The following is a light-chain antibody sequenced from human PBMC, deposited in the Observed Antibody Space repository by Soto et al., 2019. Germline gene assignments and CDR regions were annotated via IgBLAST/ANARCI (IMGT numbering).Light chain of an antibody. CDR2: QDS. CDR3: QAWDSSTATVV. J-gene: IGLJ2*01. Sequence: SYELTQTPSVSVSPGQTASITCSGVKLGDKYACWYQQKPGQSPVLVIYQDSKRPSGIPERFSGSNSGNTATLTISGTQAMDEADYYCQAWDSSTATVVFGGGTKLTVL. CDR1: KLGDKY. V-gene: IGLV3-1*01.